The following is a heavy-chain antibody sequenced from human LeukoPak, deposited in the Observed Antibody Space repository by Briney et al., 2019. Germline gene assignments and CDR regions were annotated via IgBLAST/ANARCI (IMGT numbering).Heavy chain of an antibody. Sequence: ASVTVSCKASGYTFTNYGISWVRQAPGQGLEWMGWISAYNGNTNYAQKLQGRVTMTTDTSTSTAYMELRSLRSDDTAVYYCARETPTAMVHDAFDIWGQGTMVTVSS. V-gene: IGHV1-18*01. CDR1: GYTFTNYG. CDR3: ARETPTAMVHDAFDI. CDR2: ISAYNGNT. J-gene: IGHJ3*02. D-gene: IGHD5-18*01.